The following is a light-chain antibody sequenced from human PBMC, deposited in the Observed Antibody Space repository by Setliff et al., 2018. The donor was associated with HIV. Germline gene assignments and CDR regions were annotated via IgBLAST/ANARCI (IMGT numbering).Light chain of an antibody. J-gene: IGLJ1*01. CDR1: NIGSKT. CDR3: QPWDSERAHPYV. V-gene: IGLV3-21*01. CDR2: FDS. Sequence: SYELTQPPSVSVAPGKTASITCAGANIGSKTVHWYRLKPGQAPMLVINFDSDRPSGIPERFSGSKSGNTATLTISRVEAGDEADYYCQPWDSERAHPYVFGTGTKVTVL.